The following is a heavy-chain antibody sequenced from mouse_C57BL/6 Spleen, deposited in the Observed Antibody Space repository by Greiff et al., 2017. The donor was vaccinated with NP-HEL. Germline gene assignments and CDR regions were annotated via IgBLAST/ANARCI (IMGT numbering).Heavy chain of an antibody. V-gene: IGHV1-82*01. CDR3: AKDDGYFY. J-gene: IGHJ2*01. CDR2: IYPGGGDT. CDR1: GYAFSSSW. Sequence: QVQLQQSGPELVKPGASVKLSCKASGYAFSSSWMNWVKQRPGKGLEWIGRIYPGGGDTNYNGKFKGKATLTADKSSSTAYMQLSSLTSANSAVYFCAKDDGYFYWGQGTTLTVSS. D-gene: IGHD2-3*01.